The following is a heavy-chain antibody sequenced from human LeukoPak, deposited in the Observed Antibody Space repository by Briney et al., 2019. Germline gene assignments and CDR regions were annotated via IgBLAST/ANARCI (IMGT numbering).Heavy chain of an antibody. CDR3: AKERNYYDSPFDY. CDR1: GFTFSSYG. J-gene: IGHJ4*02. Sequence: GRSLRLSCAASGFTFSSYGMHWVRQAPGKGLEWVAVISYDGSNKYYADSVKGRFTISRDNSKNTLYLQMNSLRAEDTAVYYCAKERNYYDSPFDYWGQGTLVTVSS. D-gene: IGHD3-22*01. V-gene: IGHV3-30*18. CDR2: ISYDGSNK.